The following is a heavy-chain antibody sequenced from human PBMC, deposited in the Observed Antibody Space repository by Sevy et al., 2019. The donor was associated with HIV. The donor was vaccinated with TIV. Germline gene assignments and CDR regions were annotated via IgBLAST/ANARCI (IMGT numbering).Heavy chain of an antibody. Sequence: GGSLKLSCTASGSTFSNISLGGVARLPGKGLGWVSTLSFGCGEINYADSVKGRFTISRDNSKSSVYLQMNNLRPEDTAVYYCAREGCTKPHDYWGQGTLVTVSS. V-gene: IGHV3-23*01. CDR2: LSFGCGEI. CDR3: AREGCTKPHDY. J-gene: IGHJ4*02. CDR1: GSTFSNIS. D-gene: IGHD2-8*01.